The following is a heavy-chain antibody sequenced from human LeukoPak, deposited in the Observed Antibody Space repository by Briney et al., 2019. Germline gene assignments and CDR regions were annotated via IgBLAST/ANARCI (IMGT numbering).Heavy chain of an antibody. Sequence: PSETLSLICSVSGDSITSRNWWTWVRQTPEKGLEWIGEIYHTGSTNYNPSVEGRVTISIDKSKNQFSLMLNSVTAADTALYYCARGMWFDTLFSAFDVWGQGTMVSVSS. D-gene: IGHD3-10*01. CDR3: ARGMWFDTLFSAFDV. CDR2: IYHTGST. CDR1: GDSITSRNW. J-gene: IGHJ3*01. V-gene: IGHV4-4*02.